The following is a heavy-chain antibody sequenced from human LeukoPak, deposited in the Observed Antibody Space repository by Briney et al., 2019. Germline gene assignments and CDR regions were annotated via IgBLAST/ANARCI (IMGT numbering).Heavy chain of an antibody. V-gene: IGHV3-9*01. CDR3: AKDIRSSWADAFDI. CDR2: ISWNSGSI. J-gene: IGHJ3*02. D-gene: IGHD6-13*01. Sequence: GGSLRISCAASGFTFDDYAMHWVRQAPGKGLEWVSGISWNSGSIGYADSVKGRFTISRDNAKNSLYLQMNSLRAEDTALYYCAKDIRSSWADAFDIWGQGTMVTVSS. CDR1: GFTFDDYA.